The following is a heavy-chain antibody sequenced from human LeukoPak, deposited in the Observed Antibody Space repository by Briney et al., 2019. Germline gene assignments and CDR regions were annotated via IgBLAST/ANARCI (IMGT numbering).Heavy chain of an antibody. CDR1: GGTFSSYG. Sequence: SVKVSCKASGGTFSSYGYSWVRLAPGQGLEWMGGIIPISGTTDYAQKFQGRVTTTADESTSTAYLELSSLGSDDTAVYYCARTAFHCTRAGCYHNWFDYWGQGTLVTVSS. D-gene: IGHD2-2*01. V-gene: IGHV1-69*01. CDR3: ARTAFHCTRAGCYHNWFDY. CDR2: IIPISGTT. J-gene: IGHJ5*01.